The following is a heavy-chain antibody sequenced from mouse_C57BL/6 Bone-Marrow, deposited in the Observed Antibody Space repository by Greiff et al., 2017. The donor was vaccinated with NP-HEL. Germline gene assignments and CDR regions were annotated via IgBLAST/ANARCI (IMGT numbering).Heavy chain of an antibody. CDR3: ASYDYDWYWYFDV. CDR1: GFSLTSYG. D-gene: IGHD2-4*01. J-gene: IGHJ1*03. V-gene: IGHV2-2*01. Sequence: VKLQESGPGLVQPSQSLSITCTVSGFSLTSYGVHWVRQSPGKGLEWLGVISSGGSTDYNAAFISRLSISKDNSKSQVFFKMNSLQADDTAIYYCASYDYDWYWYFDVWGTGTTVTVSS. CDR2: ISSGGST.